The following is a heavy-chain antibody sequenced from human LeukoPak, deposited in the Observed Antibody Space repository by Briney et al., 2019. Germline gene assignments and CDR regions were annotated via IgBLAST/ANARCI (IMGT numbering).Heavy chain of an antibody. CDR1: GFTFSDYY. CDR2: IRSSGSTI. D-gene: IGHD3-10*01. CDR3: ARGFDYGSGMSYYYGMDV. Sequence: PGGSLRLSCAASGFTFSDYYMSWIRQAPGKGLEWVSHIRSSGSTIYYADSVKGRFTISRDNAKNSLYLQMNSLRAEDTAVYYCARGFDYGSGMSYYYGMDVWGQGTTVTVSS. V-gene: IGHV3-11*01. J-gene: IGHJ6*02.